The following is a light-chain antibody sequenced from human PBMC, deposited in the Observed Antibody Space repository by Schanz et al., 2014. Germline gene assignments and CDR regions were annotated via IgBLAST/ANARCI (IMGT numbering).Light chain of an antibody. J-gene: IGKJ1*01. CDR3: QQYHNWPPWT. CDR1: QSISSY. CDR2: HAS. V-gene: IGKV3D-15*01. Sequence: EIVMTQSPATLSVSPGERATLSCRASQSISSYLAWYQQKPGQAPRLIIYHASNRATGIPARFSGSGSGTDFTLTITGLEPEDFAVYYCQQYHNWPPWTFGQGTKVDIK.